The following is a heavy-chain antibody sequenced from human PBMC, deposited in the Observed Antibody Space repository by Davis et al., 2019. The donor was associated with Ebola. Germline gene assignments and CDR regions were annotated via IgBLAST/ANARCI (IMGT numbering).Heavy chain of an antibody. CDR3: VKGRFYGSLTILHMEV. J-gene: IGHJ6*03. D-gene: IGHD3-10*01. V-gene: IGHV3-30*04. CDR1: GFTFSGHT. CDR2: ISYDGNTK. Sequence: PGGSLRLSCAASGFTFSGHTMYWVRQAPGKGLDWVAVISYDGNTKYYSDAVRGQFTVSRDNSRNTLYLQVNSLTPADTATYYCVKGRFYGSLTILHMEVWGKGTGVTVSS.